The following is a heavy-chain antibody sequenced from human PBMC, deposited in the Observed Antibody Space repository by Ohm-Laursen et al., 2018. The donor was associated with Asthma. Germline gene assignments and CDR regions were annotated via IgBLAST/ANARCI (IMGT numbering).Heavy chain of an antibody. CDR1: GYTFSRYS. Sequence: SLRLSCAASGYTFSRYSIHWVRQFPGKGLEWVASISTASTFIYYADSVRGRFTTSRDNAKNSVYLQMNSLRAEDTAVYYCAKDSSGDYGDYYYYGMDVWGQGTTVTVSS. V-gene: IGHV3-21*01. CDR2: ISTASTFI. J-gene: IGHJ6*02. D-gene: IGHD4-17*01. CDR3: AKDSSGDYGDYYYYGMDV.